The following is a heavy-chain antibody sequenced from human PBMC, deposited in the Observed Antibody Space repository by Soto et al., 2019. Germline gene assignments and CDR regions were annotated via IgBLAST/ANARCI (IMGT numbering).Heavy chain of an antibody. D-gene: IGHD4-17*01. V-gene: IGHV1-69*02. Sequence: QVQLVQSGAEVKKPGSSVKVSCKASGGTFSSYTITWVRQAPGQGLEWMGRIIPTLGIANYAQKFQGRVTITADKSTSTAYMELSSLRSEDTAVYYCARSNGDYVGEDYYYYYGMDVWGQGTTVTVSS. CDR1: GGTFSSYT. CDR3: ARSNGDYVGEDYYYYYGMDV. J-gene: IGHJ6*02. CDR2: IIPTLGIA.